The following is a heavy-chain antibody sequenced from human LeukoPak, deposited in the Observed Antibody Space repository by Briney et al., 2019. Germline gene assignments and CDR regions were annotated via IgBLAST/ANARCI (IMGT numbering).Heavy chain of an antibody. CDR3: ARGRSSIVEAPLGY. CDR1: GGSFNGYY. J-gene: IGHJ4*02. V-gene: IGHV4-34*01. Sequence: SETLSPTCAVYGGSFNGYYWSWIRQPPGKGLEWIGEINHSGSTNYNPSLKSRVTISVDTSKNQFSLKLSSVTAADTAVYYCARGRSSIVEAPLGYWGQGTLVTVSS. D-gene: IGHD6-19*01. CDR2: INHSGST.